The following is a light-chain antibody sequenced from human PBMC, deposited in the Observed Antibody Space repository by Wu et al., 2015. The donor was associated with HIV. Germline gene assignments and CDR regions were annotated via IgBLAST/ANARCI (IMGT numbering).Light chain of an antibody. CDR2: KAS. J-gene: IGKJ1*01. Sequence: DIQMTQSPSTLSASVGDRVTITCRASQTVSDWLAWYQQKPGTAPKLLIYKASVLENGVPSRFSGGGSGTEFTLTISSLQPDDFATYYCQQYNFYSRTFGQGTKVEVK. CDR1: QTVSDW. CDR3: QQYNFYSRT. V-gene: IGKV1-5*03.